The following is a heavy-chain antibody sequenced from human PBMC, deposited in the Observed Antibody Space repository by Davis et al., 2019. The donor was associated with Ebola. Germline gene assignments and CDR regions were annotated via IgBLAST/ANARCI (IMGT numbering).Heavy chain of an antibody. J-gene: IGHJ3*01. CDR1: GFTFSSYS. CDR3: ARTGAAAAFDL. D-gene: IGHD1-26*01. CDR2: ISSSSSYI. V-gene: IGHV3-21*01. Sequence: GESLKISCAASGFTFSSYSRNWVSQAPGKGLEWVPSISSSSSYIYYADSVKGRFTISRDNAKNSLYLQMNSLVAEDTAVYYCARTGAAAAFDLWGQGTMVTVSS.